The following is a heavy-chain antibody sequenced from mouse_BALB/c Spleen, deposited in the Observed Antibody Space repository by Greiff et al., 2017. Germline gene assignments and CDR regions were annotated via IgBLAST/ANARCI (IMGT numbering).Heavy chain of an antibody. Sequence: EVKVVESGGGLVQPGGSRKLSCAASGFTFSSFGMHWVRQAPEKGLEWVAYISSGSSTIYYADTVKGRFTISRDNPKNTLFLQMTSLRSEDTAMYYCARYYGMAMDYWGQGTSVTVSS. CDR3: ARYYGMAMDY. J-gene: IGHJ4*01. D-gene: IGHD1-1*01. CDR2: ISSGSSTI. CDR1: GFTFSSFG. V-gene: IGHV5-17*02.